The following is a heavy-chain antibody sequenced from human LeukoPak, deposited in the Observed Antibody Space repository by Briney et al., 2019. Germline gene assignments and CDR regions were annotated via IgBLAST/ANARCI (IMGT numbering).Heavy chain of an antibody. CDR1: GGTFSSYT. D-gene: IGHD3-10*01. V-gene: IGHV1-69*02. Sequence: SVKVSCKASGGTFSSYTISWVRQAPGQGLEWMGRIIPILGIANYAQKFQGRVTITADKSTSTAYMELSSLRSEDTAVYYCARAWLGDLPTHYYYYGMGVWGQGTTVTVSS. CDR2: IIPILGIA. CDR3: ARAWLGDLPTHYYYYGMGV. J-gene: IGHJ6*02.